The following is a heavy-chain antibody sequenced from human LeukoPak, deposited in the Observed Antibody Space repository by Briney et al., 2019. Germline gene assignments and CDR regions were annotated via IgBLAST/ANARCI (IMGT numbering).Heavy chain of an antibody. CDR1: GFTFIRYA. CDR3: AKGSRTARPYYFEY. CDR2: ITDSGGDT. J-gene: IGHJ4*02. V-gene: IGHV3-23*01. D-gene: IGHD6-6*01. Sequence: GGSLRLSCAASGFTFIRYAMSWVRQAPGKGLDWVAAITDSGGDTYHAHSVKGRFTISRDNSKNTLYLQMNSLRAEDTAVYYCAKGSRTARPYYFEYWGQGTLVTVSS.